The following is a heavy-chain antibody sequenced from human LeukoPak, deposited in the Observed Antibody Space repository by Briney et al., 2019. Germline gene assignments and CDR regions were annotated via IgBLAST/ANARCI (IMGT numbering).Heavy chain of an antibody. D-gene: IGHD2-21*01. J-gene: IGHJ4*02. CDR1: GYTFTGFH. CDR2: FNPNSGDT. Sequence: ASVKVSCKASGYTFTGFHMHWMRQAPGQGPEWMGWFNPNSGDTNYAQKFQGRVTMTGDTSISTAYMELSRLKSDDTAVYYCARFCGGARFYPFDYWGRGTLVTVSS. V-gene: IGHV1-2*02. CDR3: ARFCGGARFYPFDY.